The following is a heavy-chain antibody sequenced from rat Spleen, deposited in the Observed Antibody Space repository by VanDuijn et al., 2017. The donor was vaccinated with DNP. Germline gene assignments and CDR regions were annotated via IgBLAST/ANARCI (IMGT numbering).Heavy chain of an antibody. Sequence: EVQLVESGGGLVQPGRSLRLSCAASGFTFSDYAMAWVRQAPKKGLEWVATISYDGSRTYYRDSVKGRFTISRDNAESTLYLQMNSLRSEDTATYYCTRRGYNNAWYFDFWGPGSMVTVSS. J-gene: IGHJ1*01. CDR3: TRRGYNNAWYFDF. CDR1: GFTFSDYA. CDR2: ISYDGSRT. V-gene: IGHV5-17*01. D-gene: IGHD1-10*01.